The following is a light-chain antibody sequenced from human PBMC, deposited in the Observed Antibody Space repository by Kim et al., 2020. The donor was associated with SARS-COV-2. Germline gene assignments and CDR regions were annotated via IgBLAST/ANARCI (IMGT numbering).Light chain of an antibody. CDR2: AAS. CDR1: QDISSY. J-gene: IGKJ4*01. V-gene: IGKV1-9*01. Sequence: IQLTQSPSSLSASVGDRVTITCRASQDISSYLTWYQQKPGKVPKVLIYAASTLQGGVPSRFSGSGSGTDFTLTISSLQPEDFATYYCQQKHSYPLTFGGGTKVDIK. CDR3: QQKHSYPLT.